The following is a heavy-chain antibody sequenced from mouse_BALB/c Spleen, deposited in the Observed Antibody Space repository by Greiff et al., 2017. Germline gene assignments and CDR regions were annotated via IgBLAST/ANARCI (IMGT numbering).Heavy chain of an antibody. J-gene: IGHJ3*01. CDR3: ARPITTASFAY. V-gene: IGHV5-12-2*01. D-gene: IGHD1-2*01. CDR1: GFTFSSYT. CDR2: ISNGGGSN. Sequence: DVKLVESGGGLVQPGGSLKLSCAASGFTFSSYTMSWVRQTPEKRLEWVAYISNGGGSNYYPDTVKGRFTISRDNAKNTLYLQMSSLKSEDTAMYYCARPITTASFAYWGQGTLVTVSA.